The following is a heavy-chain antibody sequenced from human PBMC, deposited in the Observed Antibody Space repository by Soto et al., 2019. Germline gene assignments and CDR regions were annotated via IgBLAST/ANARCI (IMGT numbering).Heavy chain of an antibody. CDR3: ARALVEVPAPPRLDAFDL. Sequence: PGGSLGLSGAASGFIVRDNFMIWVRQAPGKGLEWVSALYRGGVAYYADAVKGRFIVSRDNPENTLYLQMTSLGADDSAIYYCARALVEVPAPPRLDAFDLWGQGTVVTVSS. CDR1: GFIVRDNF. D-gene: IGHD2-2*01. CDR2: LYRGGVA. V-gene: IGHV3-53*01. J-gene: IGHJ3*01.